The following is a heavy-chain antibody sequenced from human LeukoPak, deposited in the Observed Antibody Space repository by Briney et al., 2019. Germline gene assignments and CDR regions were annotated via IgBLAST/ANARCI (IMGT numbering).Heavy chain of an antibody. J-gene: IGHJ4*02. CDR1: GYTFTSYG. Sequence: SVKVSCKASGYTFTSYGISWVRQAPGQGLEWMGWISAYNGNTNYAQKFQGRVTITRDTSASTAYMELSSLRSEDTAVYYCARLSVTTRFDYWGQGTLVTVSS. CDR2: ISAYNGNT. D-gene: IGHD4-17*01. CDR3: ARLSVTTRFDY. V-gene: IGHV1-18*01.